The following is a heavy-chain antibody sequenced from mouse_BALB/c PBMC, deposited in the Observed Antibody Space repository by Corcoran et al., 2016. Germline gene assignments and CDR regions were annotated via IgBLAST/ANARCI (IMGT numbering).Heavy chain of an antibody. V-gene: IGHV1-62-2*01. CDR1: GYTFTEYT. Sequence: VQLQQSGAELVKPGASVKLSCKASGYTFTEYTIQWVEQRSGQGLEWVGWFYPGSGSIKYNEKFKDKATLTADKSSSPVYMELSRLTAEDSAVDFCAGHEKGYYYFDDWRQGTTLTVSS. D-gene: IGHD2-14*01. J-gene: IGHJ2*01. CDR3: AGHEKGYYYFDD. CDR2: FYPGSGSI.